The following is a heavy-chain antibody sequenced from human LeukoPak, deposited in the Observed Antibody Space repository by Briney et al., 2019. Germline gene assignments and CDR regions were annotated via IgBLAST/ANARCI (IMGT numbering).Heavy chain of an antibody. D-gene: IGHD2-15*01. CDR1: GYTFTDYY. Sequence: ASVKVSCKASGYTFTDYYMHWVRQAPGQGLEWMGRINPNGGGTNYAQKFLGRVTMTRDTSISTAYMELSRLRSDDTAVYYCARDDCSGGSCYLNFDYWGQGTLVTVSS. V-gene: IGHV1-2*06. CDR2: INPNGGGT. CDR3: ARDDCSGGSCYLNFDY. J-gene: IGHJ4*02.